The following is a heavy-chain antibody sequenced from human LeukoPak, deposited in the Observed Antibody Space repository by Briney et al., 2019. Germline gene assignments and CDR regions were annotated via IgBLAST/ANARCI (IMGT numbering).Heavy chain of an antibody. CDR2: IKSKTDGGTT. CDR3: TTEYSYGLGAYYFDY. D-gene: IGHD5-18*01. CDR1: GFTFSNAW. J-gene: IGHJ4*02. Sequence: PGGSLRLSCAASGFTFSNAWMSWVRQAPGKGLEWVGRIKSKTDGGTTDYAAPVKGRFTISRDDSKNTLYLQMNSLKTEDTAVYYCTTEYSYGLGAYYFDYWGQGTLVTVSS. V-gene: IGHV3-15*01.